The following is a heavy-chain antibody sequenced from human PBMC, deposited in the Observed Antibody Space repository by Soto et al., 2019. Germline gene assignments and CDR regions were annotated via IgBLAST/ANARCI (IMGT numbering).Heavy chain of an antibody. CDR3: AKCPGVAAAGPPFDP. Sequence: LRLSCAASGFTFSSYGIHWVRQAPGKGLEWVAVISYDGSNKYYADSVKGRFTISRDNSKNTLYLQMNSLRAEDTAVYYCAKCPGVAAAGPPFDPWGQGTLVTVSS. D-gene: IGHD6-13*01. J-gene: IGHJ5*02. CDR2: ISYDGSNK. V-gene: IGHV3-30*18. CDR1: GFTFSSYG.